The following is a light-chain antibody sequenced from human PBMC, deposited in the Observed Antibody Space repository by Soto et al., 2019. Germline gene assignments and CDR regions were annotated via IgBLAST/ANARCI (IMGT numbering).Light chain of an antibody. J-gene: IGKJ2*01. V-gene: IGKV2-30*01. Sequence: VVMTQSPLFLPVTLGQPASISCRSSQSLAYRDGNTYLHCLQQRPGQSPSRRIYNLSSRESGVPDRFGGGGSCTSFTLKIRRAEAEDVGVHYCKQNVYCPSYTFGQGTKLEIK. CDR3: KQNVYCPSYT. CDR2: NLS. CDR1: QSLAYRDGNTY.